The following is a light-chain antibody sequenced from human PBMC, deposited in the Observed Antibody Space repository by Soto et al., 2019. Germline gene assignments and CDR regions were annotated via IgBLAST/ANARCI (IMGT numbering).Light chain of an antibody. CDR1: SSDIGVYNY. Sequence: QSVLTQPASVSGSPGQTITFSCTGTSSDIGVYNYVSWYQQHPGKAPKLMIYEVNNRPSGVSNRFSGSKSGNTASLTISGLQAQEEAAYYSSSYTTSNTYYFGSGSKVTL. CDR2: EVN. J-gene: IGLJ1*01. CDR3: SSYTTSNTYY. V-gene: IGLV2-14*01.